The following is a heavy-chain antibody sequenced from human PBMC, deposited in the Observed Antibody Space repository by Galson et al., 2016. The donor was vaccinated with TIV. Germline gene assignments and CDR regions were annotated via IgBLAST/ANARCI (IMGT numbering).Heavy chain of an antibody. Sequence: SLRLSCAASGFTFSSYSIHWVRQAPGKGLEWVAVISSDGNNEYYAGSVKGRFTISRDNSENTLYPRLNNLRPEDTAVYYCVREGPDGYNPYFDYWGQGTLVTVSS. D-gene: IGHD5-24*01. V-gene: IGHV3-30*04. CDR3: VREGPDGYNPYFDY. J-gene: IGHJ4*02. CDR1: GFTFSSYS. CDR2: ISSDGNNE.